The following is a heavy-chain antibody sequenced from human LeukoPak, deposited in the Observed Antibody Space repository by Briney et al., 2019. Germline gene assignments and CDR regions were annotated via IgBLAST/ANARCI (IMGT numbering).Heavy chain of an antibody. CDR2: IYSGGST. J-gene: IGHJ4*02. CDR3: ARGYSSDN. D-gene: IGHD2-21*01. CDR1: GFTVSSNF. V-gene: IGHV3-66*01. Sequence: GGSLRLSCAASGFTVSSNFMSWVRRAPGKGLEWVSVIYSGGSTYYADSVKGRFTISRDNSKNTLNLQMNSLRAEDAAVYYCARGYSSDNWGQGTLVTVSS.